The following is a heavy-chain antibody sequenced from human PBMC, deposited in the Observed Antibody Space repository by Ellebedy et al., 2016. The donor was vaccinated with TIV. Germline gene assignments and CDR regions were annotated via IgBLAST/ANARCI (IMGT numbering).Heavy chain of an antibody. V-gene: IGHV4-59*12. CDR1: GGSISSYY. Sequence: SETLSLTCTVSGGSISSYYWSWIRQPPGKGLEWIGYIYYSGSTNYNPSLKSRVTMSVDTSKNQFSLKLSSVTAADTAVYYCVRGYGTGSAHNWFDPWGQGTLVTVSS. D-gene: IGHD3-10*01. CDR3: VRGYGTGSAHNWFDP. CDR2: IYYSGST. J-gene: IGHJ5*02.